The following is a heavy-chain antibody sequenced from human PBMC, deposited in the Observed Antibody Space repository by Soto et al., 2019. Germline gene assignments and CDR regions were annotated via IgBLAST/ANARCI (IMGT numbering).Heavy chain of an antibody. D-gene: IGHD6-19*01. V-gene: IGHV4-39*01. Sequence: QLQLQESGPGLVKPSEPLSLTCTVSGGSISSISYYWGWIRQPPGKGLEWIGSIYYSGSTYYNPSLKTRITVAVDRTKHQFSLNLSSVTASGTAVYFCAGWEIAVAYYWGQGTLVTVSS. J-gene: IGHJ4*02. CDR2: IYYSGST. CDR3: AGWEIAVAYY. CDR1: GGSISSISYY.